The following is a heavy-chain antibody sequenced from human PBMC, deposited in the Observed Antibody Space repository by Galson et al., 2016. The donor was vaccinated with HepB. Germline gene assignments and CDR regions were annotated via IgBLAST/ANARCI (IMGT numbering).Heavy chain of an antibody. J-gene: IGHJ6*02. D-gene: IGHD3-16*02. CDR3: ARAVSQGRFTLGGVIAIAGMDV. CDR1: GYTFTIYG. CDR2: IIPIFGTP. Sequence: SVKVSCKASGYTFTIYGISWVRQAPGQGLEWMGGIIPIFGTPNYAQKFQCRVTIIADESTSTAYMELSSLRSEDTAVDYWARAVSQGRFTLGGVIAIAGMDVWGQGTTVTVSS. V-gene: IGHV1-69*13.